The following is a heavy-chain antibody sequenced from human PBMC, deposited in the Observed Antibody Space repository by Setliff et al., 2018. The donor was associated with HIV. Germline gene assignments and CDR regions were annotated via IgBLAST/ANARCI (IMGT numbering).Heavy chain of an antibody. Sequence: LRLSCAASGFTFSTHWMSWVRRAPGKGLEWVAVKSFDGTNTYYADSVKGRFTISRDNSKNTLYLQMNSLRAEDTAVYYCARDPFLAQGFWSGYYSDYWGQGTLVTVSS. J-gene: IGHJ4*02. CDR1: GFTFSTHW. CDR3: ARDPFLAQGFWSGYYSDY. D-gene: IGHD3-3*01. CDR2: KSFDGTNT. V-gene: IGHV3-30*03.